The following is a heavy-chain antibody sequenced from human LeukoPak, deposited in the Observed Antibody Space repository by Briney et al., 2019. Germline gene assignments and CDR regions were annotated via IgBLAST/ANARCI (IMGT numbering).Heavy chain of an antibody. CDR2: INHSGST. Sequence: SETLSLTCTVSGGSISGYYWSWIRQPPGKGLEWIGEINHSGSTNYNPSLKSRVTISVDTSKNQFSLKLSSVTAADTAVYYCARVGHYGSGRGFDYWGQGTLVTVSS. CDR1: GGSISGYY. V-gene: IGHV4-34*01. J-gene: IGHJ4*02. D-gene: IGHD3-10*01. CDR3: ARVGHYGSGRGFDY.